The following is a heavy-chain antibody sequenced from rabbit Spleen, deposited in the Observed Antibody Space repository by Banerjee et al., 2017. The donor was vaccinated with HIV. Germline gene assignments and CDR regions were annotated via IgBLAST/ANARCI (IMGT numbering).Heavy chain of an antibody. CDR1: GFSFSSSYW. CDR2: IELNSSGFT. V-gene: IGHV1S45*01. Sequence: QEQLEESGGDLVKPEGSLTLTCTASGFSFSSSYWIFWVRQAPGKGLEWIGCIELNSSGFTYFASWAKGRFTIPKTSSTKVTLQMTSLTAADTATYFCARDLVAVIGWNFNLWGPGTLVTVS. D-gene: IGHD1-1*01. CDR3: ARDLVAVIGWNFNL. J-gene: IGHJ4*01.